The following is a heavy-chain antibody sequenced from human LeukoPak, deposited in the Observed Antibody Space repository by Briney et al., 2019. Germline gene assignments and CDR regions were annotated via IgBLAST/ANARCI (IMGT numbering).Heavy chain of an antibody. CDR1: GFTFSSYA. D-gene: IGHD4-17*01. CDR2: ISYDGSNK. J-gene: IGHJ4*02. CDR3: AGEISGTVTHDY. V-gene: IGHV3-30-3*01. Sequence: GGSLRLSCAASGFTFSSYAMHLVRQAPGKGLEWVAVISYDGSNKYYADSVKGRFTISRDNSKNTLYLQMNSLRAEDTAVYYCAGEISGTVTHDYWGQGTLVTVSS.